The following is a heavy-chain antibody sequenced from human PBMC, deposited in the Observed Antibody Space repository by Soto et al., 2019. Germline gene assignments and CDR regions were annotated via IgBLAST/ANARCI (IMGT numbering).Heavy chain of an antibody. V-gene: IGHV1-18*01. Sequence: ASVKVSCKASGYIFITYGISGVRQAPGQGLEWMGRISAYNGNTKYAQSLQGRVTMTTDTSTNTAYMELRSLRSDDTAVYYCARDLDGSGSYYTDYWGPGTLVTVSS. CDR1: GYIFITYG. D-gene: IGHD3-10*01. CDR2: ISAYNGNT. CDR3: ARDLDGSGSYYTDY. J-gene: IGHJ4*02.